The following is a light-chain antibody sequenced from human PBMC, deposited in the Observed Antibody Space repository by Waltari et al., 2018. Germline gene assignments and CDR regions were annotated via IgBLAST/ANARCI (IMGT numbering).Light chain of an antibody. V-gene: IGLV2-23*01. CDR3: CSYATYHVI. CDR2: EGT. Sequence: QSALTQPAPVSGSPGQSIPIPCTGTRAPLGSYYFVSWYQPRSGKAPKLIICEGTKRPSGVSDRFSGSKSGTTASLTISGLQAEDEADYYCCSYATYHVIFGGGTKVTVL. J-gene: IGLJ2*01. CDR1: RAPLGSYYF.